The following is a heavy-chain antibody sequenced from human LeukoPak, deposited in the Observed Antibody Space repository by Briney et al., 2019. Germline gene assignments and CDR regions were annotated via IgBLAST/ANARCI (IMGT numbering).Heavy chain of an antibody. CDR1: EFIFSSYE. Sequence: GGSLRLSCIASEFIFSSYEMNWVRQASGKGLEWVSYISGSGNIIYYADSVKGRFTISRDNAKNSLYLQMNSLTVEDTAVYYCARPRSDIYGMDVWGQGTTVTVSS. CDR2: ISGSGNII. CDR3: ARPRSDIYGMDV. J-gene: IGHJ6*02. V-gene: IGHV3-48*03.